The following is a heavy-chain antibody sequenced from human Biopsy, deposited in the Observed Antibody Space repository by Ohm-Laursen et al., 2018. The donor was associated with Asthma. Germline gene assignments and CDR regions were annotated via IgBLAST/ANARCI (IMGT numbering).Heavy chain of an antibody. J-gene: IGHJ5*02. V-gene: IGHV1-2*06. CDR1: GYTFIGYP. D-gene: IGHD7-27*01. Sequence: GSSVKVSCKTSGYTFIGYPIHWVRQAPGQGLEWMGRINPSSGGTNYAQKFQGRVTMTSDTSISTAYMELSRLRSDDTALYYCARGQKSPGDRWFDPWGQGTLVTVSS. CDR2: INPSSGGT. CDR3: ARGQKSPGDRWFDP.